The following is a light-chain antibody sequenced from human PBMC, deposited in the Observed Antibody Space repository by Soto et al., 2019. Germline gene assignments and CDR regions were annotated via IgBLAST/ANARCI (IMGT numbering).Light chain of an antibody. Sequence: QSVLTQPPSVSGTPGQRVTISCSGSSSNIGSNTVNWYQQLPGAAPKLLIYSNDQRPSGVPDRFSGSKSGTSASLAISGLQSDDEADYYCAAWDDSLNGVLFGGGTKLTVL. CDR2: SND. CDR1: SSNIGSNT. J-gene: IGLJ2*01. CDR3: AAWDDSLNGVL. V-gene: IGLV1-44*01.